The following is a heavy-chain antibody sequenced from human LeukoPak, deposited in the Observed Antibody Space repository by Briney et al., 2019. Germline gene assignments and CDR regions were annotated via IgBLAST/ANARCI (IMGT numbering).Heavy chain of an antibody. D-gene: IGHD3-9*01. V-gene: IGHV4-39*01. Sequence: TSETLSLTCTVSGGSISSSSYYWGWIRQPPGKGLEWIGSIYYSGGTYYNPSLKSRVTISVDTSKNQFSLKLSSVTAADTAVYYCASRITIFERGPAAPFDPWGQGTLVTVSS. CDR2: IYYSGGT. CDR1: GGSISSSSYY. J-gene: IGHJ5*02. CDR3: ASRITIFERGPAAPFDP.